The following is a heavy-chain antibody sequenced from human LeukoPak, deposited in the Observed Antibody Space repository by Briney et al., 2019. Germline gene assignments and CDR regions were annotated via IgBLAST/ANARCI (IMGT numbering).Heavy chain of an antibody. CDR1: GFTFSDYY. J-gene: IGHJ4*02. CDR2: ISSSGSTI. V-gene: IGHV3-11*01. CDR3: ARDLSGSYSLGY. D-gene: IGHD1-26*01. Sequence: GSLILSCAASGFTFSDYYMSWIRQAPGKGLEWVSYISSSGSTIYYAASVKGRFTISRDNAKNSLYLQMNSLRAEDTAVYYCARDLSGSYSLGYWGQGTLVTVSS.